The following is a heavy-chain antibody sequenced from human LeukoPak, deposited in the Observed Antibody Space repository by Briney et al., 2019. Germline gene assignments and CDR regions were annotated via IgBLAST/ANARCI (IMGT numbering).Heavy chain of an antibody. CDR1: GYTFTCYY. J-gene: IGHJ5*02. V-gene: IGHV1-2*02. CDR2: INPNSGGT. CDR3: ARGRIAARPRVRNWFDP. D-gene: IGHD6-6*01. Sequence: ASVKVSCKASGYTFTCYYMHWVRQAPGQGLEWMGWINPNSGGTNYAQKFQGRVTMTRDTSVSTAYMELSRLRSDDTAVYYCARGRIAARPRVRNWFDPWGQGTLVTVSS.